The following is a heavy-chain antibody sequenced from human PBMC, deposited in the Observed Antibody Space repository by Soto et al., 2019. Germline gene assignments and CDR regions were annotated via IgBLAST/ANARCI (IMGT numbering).Heavy chain of an antibody. D-gene: IGHD1-1*01. J-gene: IGHJ3*02. V-gene: IGHV3-23*01. CDR1: GFTFSSYA. CDR2: ISGSGGST. CDR3: AKDLSGNWNDSRARAFDI. Sequence: GGSLRLSCAASGFTFSSYAMSWVRQAPGKGLEWVSAISGSGGSTYYADSVKGRFTISRDNSKNTLYLQMNSLRAEDTAVYYCAKDLSGNWNDSRARAFDIWGQGTMVTVSS.